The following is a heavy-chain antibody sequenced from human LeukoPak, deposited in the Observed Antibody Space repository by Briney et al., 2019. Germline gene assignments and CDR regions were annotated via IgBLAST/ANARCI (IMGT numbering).Heavy chain of an antibody. J-gene: IGHJ5*02. Sequence: SETLSLTCTVSGGSISSGDYYWSWIRQPPGKGLEWIGYIYYSGSTYYNPSLKSRVTISVDTSKNQFSLKLSSVTAADTAVYYCARRGIAVAGGWFDPWGQGTLVTVSS. V-gene: IGHV4-30-4*01. D-gene: IGHD6-19*01. CDR3: ARRGIAVAGGWFDP. CDR1: GGSISSGDYY. CDR2: IYYSGST.